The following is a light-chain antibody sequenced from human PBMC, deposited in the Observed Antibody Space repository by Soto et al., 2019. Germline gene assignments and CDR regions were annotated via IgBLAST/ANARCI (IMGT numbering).Light chain of an antibody. CDR1: NSNIGTND. Sequence: QSVLTQPPSVSAAPGQKVTISCSGSNSNIGTNDVSWYQQFPGTAPKLLISDNNKRPSGIPDRFSGSKSGTSATLAITGLQTGDEADYYCATWDFSLTAVVFGGGTKLTVL. CDR3: ATWDFSLTAVV. J-gene: IGLJ2*01. V-gene: IGLV1-51*01. CDR2: DNN.